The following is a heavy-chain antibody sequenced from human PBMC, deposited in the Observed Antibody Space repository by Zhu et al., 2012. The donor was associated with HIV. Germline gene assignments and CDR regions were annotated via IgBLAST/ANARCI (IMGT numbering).Heavy chain of an antibody. J-gene: IGHJ6*02. CDR1: GFTFDDYA. D-gene: IGHD3-22*01. CDR3: ARDRGENYYDSSGYSAGMDV. V-gene: IGHV3-20*04. CDR2: VNWNGGST. Sequence: EVQLVESGGGVVRPGGPVRLSCSASGFTFDDYAMSWVRQAPGKGLEWVSGVNWNGGSTGYADSVKGRFTISRDNARNSLHLQMNSLRAEDTALYYCARDRGENYYDSSGYSAGMDVWGQGTTVTV.